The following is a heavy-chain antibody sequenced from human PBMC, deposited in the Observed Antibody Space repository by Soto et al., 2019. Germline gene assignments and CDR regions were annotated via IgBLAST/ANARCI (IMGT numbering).Heavy chain of an antibody. CDR1: GYTFTSYG. Sequence: QVQLVQSGAEVKKPGASVKVSCKASGYTFTSYGISWVRQAPGQGLEWMGWISAYNGNTNYAQKLQGKVTMTTDTSTRTAYMELRSLRSDDTAVYYCARDPGLWFGELRSHYFDYWGQGTLVTVSS. CDR3: ARDPGLWFGELRSHYFDY. V-gene: IGHV1-18*01. J-gene: IGHJ4*02. CDR2: ISAYNGNT. D-gene: IGHD3-10*01.